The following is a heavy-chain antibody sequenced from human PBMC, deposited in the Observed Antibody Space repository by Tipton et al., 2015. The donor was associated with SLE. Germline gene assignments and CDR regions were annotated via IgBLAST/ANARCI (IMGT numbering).Heavy chain of an antibody. CDR2: ISGSGGST. V-gene: IGHV3-23*01. CDR3: APMPKGAFDI. Sequence: SLRLSCAASGFSFSDYAMFWVRQAPGKGLEWVSAISGSGGSTYYADSVKGRFTISRDNSKNTLYLQMNSLRAEDTAVYYCAPMPKGAFDIWGQGTMATVSS. J-gene: IGHJ3*02. D-gene: IGHD2-2*01. CDR1: GFSFSDYA.